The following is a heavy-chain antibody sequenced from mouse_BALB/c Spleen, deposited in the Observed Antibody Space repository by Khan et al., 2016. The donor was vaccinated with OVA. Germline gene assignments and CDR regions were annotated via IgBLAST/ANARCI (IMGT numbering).Heavy chain of an antibody. CDR2: FSSGGST. J-gene: IGHJ2*01. V-gene: IGHV5-6-5*01. CDR3: AREYYSYDEYYFDY. Sequence: EVELVESGGDSVKPGGSLKLSCAVSGFTFSTYDMSWVRQPPEKKLEWVASFSSGGSTYYPDRVKGRFTIFSGHARNNQFLQLTSLRTEDKAMYYCAREYYSYDEYYFDYWGQGTTLTVSS. D-gene: IGHD2-12*01. CDR1: GFTFSTYD.